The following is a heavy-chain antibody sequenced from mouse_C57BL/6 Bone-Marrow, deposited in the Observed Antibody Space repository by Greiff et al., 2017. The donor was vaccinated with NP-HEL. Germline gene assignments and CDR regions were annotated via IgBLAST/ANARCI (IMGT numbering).Heavy chain of an antibody. Sequence: QVQLQQSGAELARPGASVKMSCKASGYTFTSSTINWLKQRPGRGLEGIGNFNPGGGFTKYNQKFKNKATLTADKSSSTAYMQLSSLTSEDSAVYYCARRWLRRTYWGQGTLVTVSA. V-gene: IGHV1-4*01. CDR3: ARRWLRRTY. CDR1: GYTFTSST. D-gene: IGHD2-2*01. J-gene: IGHJ3*01. CDR2: FNPGGGFT.